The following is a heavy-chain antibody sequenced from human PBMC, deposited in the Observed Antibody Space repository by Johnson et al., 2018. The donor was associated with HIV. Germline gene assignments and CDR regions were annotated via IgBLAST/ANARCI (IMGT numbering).Heavy chain of an antibody. CDR1: GFTFSNFG. CDR2: ISYDGSNK. CDR3: ARVEGGSSSNAFD. D-gene: IGHD6-13*01. J-gene: IGHJ3*02. V-gene: IGHV3-30*03. Sequence: QVQLVESGGGVVQPGRSLRLSCATSGFTFSNFGMHWVRQAPGKGLEWVAVISYDGSNKYYADSVKGRFTISRDNSENTLYLQMNSLRAEDTAVYYCARVEGGSSSNAFD.